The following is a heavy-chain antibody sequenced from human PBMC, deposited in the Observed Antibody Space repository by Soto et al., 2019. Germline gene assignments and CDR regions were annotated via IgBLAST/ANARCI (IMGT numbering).Heavy chain of an antibody. J-gene: IGHJ5*02. CDR2: IVPTLRLT. CDR3: ATEKYGAGPVGVYT. V-gene: IGHV1-69*08. D-gene: IGHD1-26*01. Sequence: QVQLVQSGAEVKKPGSSLKVSCETSGGTSTIYTITWVRQAPGQGLQWMGRIVPTLRLTNYAQDFQGRLTITADTSTSTAHMEVSSLPSEDTAVYYCATEKYGAGPVGVYTWGQGTLVTVSS. CDR1: GGTSTIYT.